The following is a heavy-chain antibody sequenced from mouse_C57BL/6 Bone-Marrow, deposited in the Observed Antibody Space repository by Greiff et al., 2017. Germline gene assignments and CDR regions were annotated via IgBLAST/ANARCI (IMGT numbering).Heavy chain of an antibody. CDR3: AREGGD. CDR1: GFTFSDYY. V-gene: IGHV5-16*01. J-gene: IGHJ2*01. CDR2: INYDGSST. Sequence: EVMLVESEGGLVQPGSSMKLSCTASGFTFSDYYMAWVRQVPEKGLEWVANINYDGSSTYYLDSLKSRFIISRDNAKNILYLQMRSLKSEDTATYYCAREGGDWGQGTTLTVSS.